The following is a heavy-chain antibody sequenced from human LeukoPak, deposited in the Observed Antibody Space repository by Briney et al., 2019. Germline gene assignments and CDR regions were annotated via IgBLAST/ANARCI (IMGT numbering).Heavy chain of an antibody. J-gene: IGHJ4*02. V-gene: IGHV4-61*01. D-gene: IGHD6-19*01. Sequence: SETLSLTCTVSGGSISSGSYYWSWIRQPPGKGLEWIRYIYYSGSTNYNPSLKSRVTISVDTSKNQFSLKLSSVTAADTAVYYCARGVAVAGNLDYWGQGTLVTVSS. CDR3: ARGVAVAGNLDY. CDR1: GGSISSGSYY. CDR2: IYYSGST.